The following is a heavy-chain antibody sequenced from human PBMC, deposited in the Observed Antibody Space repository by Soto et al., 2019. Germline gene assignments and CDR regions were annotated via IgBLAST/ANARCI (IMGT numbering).Heavy chain of an antibody. Sequence: ASVKVSCKASGYTFTSYYMHWVRQAPGQGLEWMGIINPSGGSTSYAQKFQGRVTMTRDTSTSTVYMELSSLRSEDTGVYYCARESDSGGSYYNWFDPWGQGTLVTVSS. D-gene: IGHD1-26*01. J-gene: IGHJ5*02. CDR1: GYTFTSYY. V-gene: IGHV1-46*01. CDR3: ARESDSGGSYYNWFDP. CDR2: INPSGGST.